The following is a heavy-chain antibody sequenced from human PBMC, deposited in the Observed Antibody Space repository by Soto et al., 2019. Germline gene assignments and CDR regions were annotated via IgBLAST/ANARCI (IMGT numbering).Heavy chain of an antibody. CDR1: GSTFRNYG. CDR3: AKDAHLYDSSGYYVFDQ. J-gene: IGHJ4*02. Sequence: QVQLVESGGGVVQPGRSLRLSCAASGSTFRNYGIHWVRQAPGKGLQWVATISFDGSNTHYVDSVQGRFTISRDTSANTVFLQMHGPRVEDTAVYYCAKDAHLYDSSGYYVFDQWGQGTLVTVSS. CDR2: ISFDGSNT. V-gene: IGHV3-30*18. D-gene: IGHD3-22*01.